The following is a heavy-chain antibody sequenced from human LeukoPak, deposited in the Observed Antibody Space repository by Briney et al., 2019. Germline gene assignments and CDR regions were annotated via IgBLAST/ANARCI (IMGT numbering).Heavy chain of an antibody. Sequence: ASVKVSCKASGYTFTGYYMHWVRQAPGQGREWMGWINPNSGGTNYAQKFQGRVTMTRDTSISTAYMELSRLRSDDTAVYYCARDRKYYDSSGYSSSYWYFDLWGRGTLATVSS. D-gene: IGHD3-22*01. CDR3: ARDRKYYDSSGYSSSYWYFDL. J-gene: IGHJ2*01. CDR1: GYTFTGYY. CDR2: INPNSGGT. V-gene: IGHV1-2*02.